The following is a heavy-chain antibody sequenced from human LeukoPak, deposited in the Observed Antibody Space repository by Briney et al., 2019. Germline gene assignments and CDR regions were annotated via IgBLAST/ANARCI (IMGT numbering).Heavy chain of an antibody. CDR2: INAGNGNT. D-gene: IGHD3-10*01. CDR1: GYTFTSYA. J-gene: IGHJ4*02. CDR3: ARGIYYYGSGSYYNVPFDY. Sequence: GSVKVSCKASGYTFTSYAMHWVRQAPGQRLEWMGWINAGNGNTKYSQKFQGRVTITRDTSASTAYMELSSLRSEDTAVYYCARGIYYYGSGSYYNVPFDYWGQGTLVTVPS. V-gene: IGHV1-3*01.